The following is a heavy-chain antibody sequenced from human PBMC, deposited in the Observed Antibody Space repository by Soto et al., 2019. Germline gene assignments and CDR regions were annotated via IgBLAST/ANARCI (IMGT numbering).Heavy chain of an antibody. CDR1: GFTLSSYG. V-gene: IGHV3-30*03. D-gene: IGHD6-13*01. Sequence: VQLVESGGGVVQPGRSLRLSCAASGFTLSSYGMHWVRQAPGKGPEWVAAISYDGSNKYYAASVKGRFTISRDNSKNTLYLQMNSLIPDDTSVYYCATDQAHLAAARSPINWFDPWGQGTLVTVSS. CDR2: ISYDGSNK. CDR3: ATDQAHLAAARSPINWFDP. J-gene: IGHJ5*02.